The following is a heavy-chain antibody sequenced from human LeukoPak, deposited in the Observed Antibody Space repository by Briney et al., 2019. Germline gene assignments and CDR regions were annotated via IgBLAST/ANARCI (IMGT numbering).Heavy chain of an antibody. D-gene: IGHD3-16*01. J-gene: IGHJ4*02. CDR3: ARRGFFDY. Sequence: KPSETLSLTCTVSGGSVSGYYWSWIRQPPGKGLEWIGYIYSSGSTTYNPTLRSRVIISVYTSKNQFSLKLNSVTAADTAVYYCARRGFFDYWGQGALVTISS. V-gene: IGHV4-59*08. CDR1: GGSVSGYY. CDR2: IYSSGST.